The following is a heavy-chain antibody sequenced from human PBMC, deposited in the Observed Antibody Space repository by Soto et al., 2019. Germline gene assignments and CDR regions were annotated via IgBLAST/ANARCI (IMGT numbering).Heavy chain of an antibody. Sequence: GGSLRLSCEGSGFTFSDYYISWIRQAPGKGLEWISYSSNSGTFSRYADSVKGLFSISRDNTKNLLYLQMNSLRAEDTAVYYCARSGDNYNSLDYWGQGTPVTVSS. J-gene: IGHJ4*02. CDR1: GFTFSDYY. CDR2: SSNSGTFS. CDR3: ARSGDNYNSLDY. V-gene: IGHV3-11*06. D-gene: IGHD1-1*01.